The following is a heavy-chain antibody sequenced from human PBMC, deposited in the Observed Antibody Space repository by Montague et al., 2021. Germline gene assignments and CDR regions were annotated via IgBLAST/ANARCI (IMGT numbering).Heavy chain of an antibody. Sequence: VKPTQTLTLTCTFSGFSLATSGVGVAWLRQPPGKALEWLALIFWDDDKRYSPSLKSRLTITKDTTKNQVVLTLTNMDPVDTATYFCAPKIAAHKAHDGFSVWGQGTVVTV. D-gene: IGHD6-13*01. CDR1: GFSLATSGVG. J-gene: IGHJ3*01. CDR3: APKIAAHKAHDGFSV. CDR2: IFWDDDK. V-gene: IGHV2-5*02.